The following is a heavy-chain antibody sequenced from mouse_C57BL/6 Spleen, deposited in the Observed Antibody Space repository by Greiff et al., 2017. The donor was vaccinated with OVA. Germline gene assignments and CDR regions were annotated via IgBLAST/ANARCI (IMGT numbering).Heavy chain of an antibody. CDR1: GYTFTSYW. J-gene: IGHJ3*01. CDR3: ARGEYDGYFLFAY. Sequence: QVHVKQPGAELVKPGASVKMSCKASGYTFTSYWITWVKQRPGQGLEWIGDIYPGSGSTNYNEKFKSKATLTVDTSSSTAYMQLSSLTSEDSAVYYCARGEYDGYFLFAYWGQGTLVTVSA. D-gene: IGHD2-3*01. CDR2: IYPGSGST. V-gene: IGHV1-55*01.